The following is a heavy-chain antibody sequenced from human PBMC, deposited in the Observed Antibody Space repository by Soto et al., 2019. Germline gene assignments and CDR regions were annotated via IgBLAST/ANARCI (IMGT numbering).Heavy chain of an antibody. Sequence: QVQLQESGPGLVKPSQTLSLTCTVSGGSISSGGYYWSWIRQHPGKGLEWIGYIYYSGSTYYNPSLKNRVTISLDTSKTQFSLKLSSVTAADTAVYFCARDSPYDFWSGYSNAFDIWGQGTMVTVSS. CDR1: GGSISSGGYY. CDR2: IYYSGST. J-gene: IGHJ3*02. CDR3: ARDSPYDFWSGYSNAFDI. V-gene: IGHV4-31*03. D-gene: IGHD3-3*01.